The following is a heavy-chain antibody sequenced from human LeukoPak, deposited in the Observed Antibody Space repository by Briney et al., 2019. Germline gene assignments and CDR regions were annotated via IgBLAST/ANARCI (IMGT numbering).Heavy chain of an antibody. J-gene: IGHJ6*02. V-gene: IGHV1-2*02. Sequence: ASVNVSCKASGYTFTGHYIHWVRQAPGQGLEWMGWINPNSGDTYYAQNFQGRVTMTRDTSISTAYMELNRLRPDDTAVYYCARGPVTKGYGMDVWGQGTTVTVSS. CDR1: GYTFTGHY. D-gene: IGHD4-17*01. CDR3: ARGPVTKGYGMDV. CDR2: INPNSGDT.